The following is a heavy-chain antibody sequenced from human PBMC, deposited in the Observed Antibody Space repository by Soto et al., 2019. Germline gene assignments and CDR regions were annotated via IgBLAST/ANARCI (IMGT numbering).Heavy chain of an antibody. Sequence: SETLSLTCTVSGGSISSYRWSWIRQPAGKGLEWIGRLNTYGNTHYNPSLKSRVTVSVDTSRNQFFLTLRSVTAADPAVYHCGRESGETWDYEASWGQGTPVTVSS. D-gene: IGHD1-7*01. J-gene: IGHJ5*02. CDR3: GRESGETWDYEAS. CDR2: LNTYGNT. V-gene: IGHV4-4*07. CDR1: GGSISSYR.